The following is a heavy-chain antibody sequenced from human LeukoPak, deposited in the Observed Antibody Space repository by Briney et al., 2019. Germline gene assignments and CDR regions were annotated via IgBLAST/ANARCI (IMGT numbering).Heavy chain of an antibody. D-gene: IGHD6-13*01. J-gene: IGHJ4*02. V-gene: IGHV3-23*01. CDR3: AKDKAAGGMSYFDY. CDR2: ISGSGGST. Sequence: PGGSLRLSCAASGFTFSSYWMSWVRQAPGKGLEWVSAISGSGGSTYYADSVKGRFTISRDNSKNTLYLQMNSLRAEDTAVYYCAKDKAAGGMSYFDYWGQGTLVTVPS. CDR1: GFTFSSYW.